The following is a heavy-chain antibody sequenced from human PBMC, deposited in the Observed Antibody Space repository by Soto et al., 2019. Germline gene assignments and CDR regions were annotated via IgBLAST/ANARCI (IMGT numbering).Heavy chain of an antibody. V-gene: IGHV3-23*01. D-gene: IGHD3-16*01. CDR3: AKAQGGDGYTNYFDY. CDR1: GFTFSSYA. Sequence: EVQLLESGGGLVQPGGSLRLSCAASGFTFSSYAMSWVRQAPGKGLEWGSAISGSGGSTYYADSVKGRFTISRDNSKNTLYLQMNSLRAEDTAVYYCAKAQGGDGYTNYFDYWGQGTLVTVSS. J-gene: IGHJ4*02. CDR2: ISGSGGST.